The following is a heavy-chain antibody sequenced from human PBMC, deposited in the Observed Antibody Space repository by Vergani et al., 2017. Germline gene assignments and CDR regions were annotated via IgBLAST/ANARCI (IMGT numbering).Heavy chain of an antibody. Sequence: EVQMVESGGGLVKPGGPLRLSCVVSGLTFSHYSMNGVRQTPGKGLEWVSSISGNNDDVYYAGSVKGRFTISRDNAKNSLYLDMSSLRAEDTAVYYCVGDVRVSRTWGQGTLVAVSS. CDR2: ISGNNDDV. J-gene: IGHJ5*02. CDR3: VGDVRVSRT. CDR1: GLTFSHYS. V-gene: IGHV3-21*01.